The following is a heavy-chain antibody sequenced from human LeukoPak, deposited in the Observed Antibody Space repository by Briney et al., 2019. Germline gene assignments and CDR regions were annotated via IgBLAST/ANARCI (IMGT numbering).Heavy chain of an antibody. Sequence: GGSLRLSCAASGFTVNYMTWVRQAPGKGLEWVSVIYNGGTTYYADSVKGRFTISRDNSENTLYLQMNNLRAEDTAVYYCARGTSEAFRSLDSWGQGTLVTVSS. J-gene: IGHJ4*02. V-gene: IGHV3-66*01. D-gene: IGHD1-14*01. CDR1: GFTVNY. CDR2: IYNGGTT. CDR3: ARGTSEAFRSLDS.